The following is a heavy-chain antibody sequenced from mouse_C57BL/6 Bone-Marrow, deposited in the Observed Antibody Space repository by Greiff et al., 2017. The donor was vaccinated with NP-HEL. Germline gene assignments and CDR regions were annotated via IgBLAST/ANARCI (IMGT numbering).Heavy chain of an antibody. Sequence: QVQLQQSGPELVKPGASVKISCKASGYAFSSSWMNWVKQRPGKGLEWIGRIYPGDGDTNYNGKFKGKATLTADKTSSTAYMQISSLTSEDSAVYTCARSSRNWDQASFAYWGQRALVTVSA. V-gene: IGHV1-82*01. J-gene: IGHJ3*01. CDR3: ARSSRNWDQASFAY. CDR1: GYAFSSSW. CDR2: IYPGDGDT. D-gene: IGHD4-1*01.